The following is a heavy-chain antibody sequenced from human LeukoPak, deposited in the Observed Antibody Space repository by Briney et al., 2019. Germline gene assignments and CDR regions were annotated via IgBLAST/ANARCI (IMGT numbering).Heavy chain of an antibody. D-gene: IGHD2-2*01. CDR2: ISSSGSTI. CDR3: ARHPYCSSTSCYYYYMDV. J-gene: IGHJ6*03. V-gene: IGHV3-11*04. Sequence: GGSLRLSCAAAGFTFSDYYMSWIRQAPGKGLEWVSYISSSGSTIYYADSVKGRFTISRDNAKNSLYLQMNSLRAEDTAVYYCARHPYCSSTSCYYYYMDVWGKGTTVTVSS. CDR1: GFTFSDYY.